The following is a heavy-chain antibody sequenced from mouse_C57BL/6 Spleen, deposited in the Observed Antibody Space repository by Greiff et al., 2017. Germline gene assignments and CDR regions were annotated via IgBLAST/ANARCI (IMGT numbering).Heavy chain of an antibody. J-gene: IGHJ3*02. Sequence: EVQLQQSGPGLVKPSQSLSLTCSVTGYSITSGYYWNWIRQFPGNKLEWMGYISYDGSNNYNPSLKNRISITRDTSKNQFFLKLNSVTTEDTATYYCARDHWWGQGTLVTVSA. CDR1: GYSITSGYY. CDR2: ISYDGSN. D-gene: IGHD1-2*01. V-gene: IGHV3-6*01. CDR3: ARDHW.